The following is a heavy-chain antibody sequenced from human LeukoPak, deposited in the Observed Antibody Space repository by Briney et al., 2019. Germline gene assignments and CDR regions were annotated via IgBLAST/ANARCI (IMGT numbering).Heavy chain of an antibody. CDR3: ARVLNDYGDYWFDP. CDR1: GGSFSIYY. V-gene: IGHV4-34*01. Sequence: SETLSLTCAVYGGSFSIYYWSWIRQPPGKGLEWLGEINHSGSNNYNPSLMSRVTISVDTSKNQFSLKLSSVTAADTAVYYCARVLNDYGDYWFDPWGQGTLVTVSS. J-gene: IGHJ5*02. CDR2: INHSGSN. D-gene: IGHD4-17*01.